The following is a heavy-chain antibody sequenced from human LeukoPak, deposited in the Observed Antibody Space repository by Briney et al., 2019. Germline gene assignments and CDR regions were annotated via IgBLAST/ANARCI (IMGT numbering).Heavy chain of an antibody. CDR3: TRTDSATAIDH. CDR1: GGSISTYY. D-gene: IGHD2-21*02. CDR2: IYYSGNT. J-gene: IGHJ4*02. V-gene: IGHV4-59*01. Sequence: SETLSLTCTVSGGSISTYYWSWIRQPPGKGLEWIGYIYYSGNTNYNPSLRSRVTISLNTSKNQFSLKLSSVTAADTAVYYCTRTDSATAIDHWGQGTLVTVSS.